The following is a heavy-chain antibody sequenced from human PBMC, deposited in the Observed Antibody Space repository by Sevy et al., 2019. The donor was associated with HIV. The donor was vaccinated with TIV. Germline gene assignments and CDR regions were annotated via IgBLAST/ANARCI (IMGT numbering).Heavy chain of an antibody. CDR1: GLTFSSYW. D-gene: IGHD2-2*01. CDR3: ATILPAGVPAEYFQH. V-gene: IGHV3-7*01. CDR2: INQGGSQE. J-gene: IGHJ1*01. Sequence: GGSLRLSCAASGLTFSSYWMTWVRQAPGKGLEWVANINQGGSQEYYVDSVKGRFTISRDNAKNSLYLQINSLRAEDTAVYYCATILPAGVPAEYFQHWGQRTVVTVSS.